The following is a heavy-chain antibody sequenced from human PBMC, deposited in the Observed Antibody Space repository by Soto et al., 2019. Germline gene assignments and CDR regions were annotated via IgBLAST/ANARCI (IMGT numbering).Heavy chain of an antibody. D-gene: IGHD3-22*01. CDR1: GITLSSSW. CDR2: IQQDGSEK. V-gene: IGHV3-7*04. Sequence: GSLRLSCAASGITLSSSWMTWVRQAPGKGLEWVANIQQDGSEKQYVDSVRGRFTISRDNAKNSLYLQMNSLTAEDTAVYYCARDPYDSGGYAAFDIWGQGTMVTVSS. J-gene: IGHJ3*02. CDR3: ARDPYDSGGYAAFDI.